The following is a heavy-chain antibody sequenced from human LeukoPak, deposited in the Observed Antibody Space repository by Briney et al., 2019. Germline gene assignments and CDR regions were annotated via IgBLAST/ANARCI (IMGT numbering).Heavy chain of an antibody. CDR3: ARDRLYCSGGSCYYYYGMDV. CDR1: GFTVSSNY. V-gene: IGHV3-53*04. D-gene: IGHD2-15*01. Sequence: GGSLRLSCAASGFTVSSNYMSWVRQAPGKGLEWVSVIYSGGSTYYADSVKGRFTISRHNSKNTLYLQMNSLRAEDTAVYYCARDRLYCSGGSCYYYYGMDVWGQGTTVTVSS. J-gene: IGHJ6*02. CDR2: IYSGGST.